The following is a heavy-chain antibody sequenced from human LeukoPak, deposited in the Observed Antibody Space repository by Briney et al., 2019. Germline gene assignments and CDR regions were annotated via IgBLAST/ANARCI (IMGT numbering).Heavy chain of an antibody. V-gene: IGHV1-18*01. J-gene: IGHJ5*02. CDR3: ARDRGSITIFGVVGHWFDP. Sequence: ASVKVSCKASGYTFTSYGISWVRQAPGQGLEWMGWISAYNGNTNYAQKLQGRVTMTTDTSTSTAYMELRSLRSDDTAVYYCARDRGSITIFGVVGHWFDPWGQGTLVTVSS. CDR1: GYTFTSYG. D-gene: IGHD3-3*01. CDR2: ISAYNGNT.